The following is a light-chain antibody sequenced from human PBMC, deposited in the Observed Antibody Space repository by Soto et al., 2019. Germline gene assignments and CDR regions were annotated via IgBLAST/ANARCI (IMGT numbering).Light chain of an antibody. Sequence: QSALTQPRSVSGSPGQSVTISCTGTSGDVGSYNYVSWYQQHPGKAPKLMIYDVNKRPSGVPDRFSGSKSGNTASLTISGLQAEDEADYYCCSYAGSYTFVFGTGTKVTVL. V-gene: IGLV2-11*01. J-gene: IGLJ1*01. CDR1: SGDVGSYNY. CDR3: CSYAGSYTFV. CDR2: DVN.